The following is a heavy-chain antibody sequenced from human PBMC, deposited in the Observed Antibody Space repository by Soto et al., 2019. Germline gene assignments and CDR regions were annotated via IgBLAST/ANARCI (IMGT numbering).Heavy chain of an antibody. CDR3: ARDQPGYSYGYGLGY. CDR1: GFTFSSYS. Sequence: EVQLVESGGGLFKPGGSLRLSCAASGFTFSSYSMNWVRQAPGKGLEWVSSISSSRSYIYYADSVKGRFTITRDNAKNSLYLQMNRLRAEDTAVYYCARDQPGYSYGYGLGYWGQGTLVTVSS. D-gene: IGHD5-18*01. CDR2: ISSSRSYI. J-gene: IGHJ4*02. V-gene: IGHV3-21*01.